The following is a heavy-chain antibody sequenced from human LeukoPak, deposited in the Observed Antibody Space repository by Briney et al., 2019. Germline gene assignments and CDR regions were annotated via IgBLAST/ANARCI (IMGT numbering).Heavy chain of an antibody. V-gene: IGHV3-23*01. CDR1: GFTFSSYA. D-gene: IGHD1-26*01. CDR3: AKISLLMGARAYYFDY. J-gene: IGHJ4*02. Sequence: GGSLRLSCTASGFTFSSYAMSWVRQAPGKGLEWVSAISGSGGSTYYADSVKGRFTISRDNSKNTLYLQMNSLRAEDTAVYYCAKISLLMGARAYYFDYWGQGTLVTVSS. CDR2: ISGSGGST.